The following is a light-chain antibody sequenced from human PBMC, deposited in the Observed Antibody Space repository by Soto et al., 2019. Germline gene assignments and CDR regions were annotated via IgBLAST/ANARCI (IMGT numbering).Light chain of an antibody. Sequence: IVLTQSPATLSLSPGKRASLSCRASQNISNYLIWYQQKPGQAPRLLIHGATTRATGIPARFSGSGSGTEFTLTISSLQSEDFAVYYCQQYNNWPRTFGQGTKVDIK. J-gene: IGKJ1*01. CDR1: QNISNY. CDR2: GAT. CDR3: QQYNNWPRT. V-gene: IGKV3-15*01.